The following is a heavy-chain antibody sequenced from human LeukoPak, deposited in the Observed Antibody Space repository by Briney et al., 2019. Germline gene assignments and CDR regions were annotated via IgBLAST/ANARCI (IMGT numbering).Heavy chain of an antibody. CDR1: GFTFSSFG. D-gene: IGHD3-10*01. CDR3: AKDVAYYYGSGSSFDY. CDR2: ISGSGGST. V-gene: IGHV3-23*01. Sequence: PGGSLRLSCAASGFTFSSFGMSWVRQAPGKGLEWVSAISGSGGSTYYADSVKGRFTISRDNSKSTLYLQLNSLRAEGTAVYYCAKDVAYYYGSGSSFDYWGQGTLVTVSS. J-gene: IGHJ4*02.